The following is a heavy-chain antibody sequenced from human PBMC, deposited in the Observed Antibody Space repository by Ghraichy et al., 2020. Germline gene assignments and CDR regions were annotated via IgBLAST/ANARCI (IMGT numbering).Heavy chain of an antibody. Sequence: GGSLRLSCAASGFTFSRYGMHWVRQAPGKGLEWVAVTSYDGNNKNYADSVKGRFSISRDNSKNTLYLQMNSLRPEDTAVYYCAKERDSSGYYSFRGDYYGMDVWGQGTTGTVSS. CDR1: GFTFSRYG. D-gene: IGHD3-22*01. J-gene: IGHJ6*02. CDR3: AKERDSSGYYSFRGDYYGMDV. CDR2: TSYDGNNK. V-gene: IGHV3-30*18.